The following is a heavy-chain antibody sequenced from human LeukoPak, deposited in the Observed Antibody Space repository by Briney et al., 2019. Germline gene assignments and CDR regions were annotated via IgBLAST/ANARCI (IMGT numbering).Heavy chain of an antibody. V-gene: IGHV3-23*01. Sequence: GGPLRLSCAASGFTFSSYAMSWVRQAPGKGLEWVSAISGSGGSTYYADSVKGRFTISRDNSKNTLYLQMNSLRAEDTAVYYCAKNPVGWYYDYVWGSYRPSHFDYWGQGTLVTVSS. CDR3: AKNPVGWYYDYVWGSYRPSHFDY. D-gene: IGHD3-16*02. J-gene: IGHJ4*02. CDR2: ISGSGGST. CDR1: GFTFSSYA.